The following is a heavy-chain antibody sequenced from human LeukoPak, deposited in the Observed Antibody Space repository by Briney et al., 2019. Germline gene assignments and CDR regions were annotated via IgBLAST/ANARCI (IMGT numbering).Heavy chain of an antibody. V-gene: IGHV4-59*01. CDR1: GDSIRSYY. CDR3: ARVLSGRGSLYSYYYYMDV. Sequence: PSETLSLTCTVSGDSIRSYYWSWIRQPPGKGLEWIGNTYYSGSTNYNPSLKSRVTISVDTSKNQFSLKLSSVTAADTAVYYCARVLSGRGSLYSYYYYMDVWGKGTTVTISS. CDR2: TYYSGST. J-gene: IGHJ6*03. D-gene: IGHD3-10*01.